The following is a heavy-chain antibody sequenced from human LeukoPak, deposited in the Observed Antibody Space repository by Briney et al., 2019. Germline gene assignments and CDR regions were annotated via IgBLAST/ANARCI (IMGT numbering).Heavy chain of an antibody. D-gene: IGHD3-10*01. Sequence: SETLSLTCTVSGDSITDSYWSWIRQAPGPGLEWIGYLSYNRGTNYNPSPQSRVTISVGPSRNQFSLKLTSVTAADTAVYYCARALLPRSLFDFWGQGTLVTVSS. CDR2: LSYNRGT. V-gene: IGHV4-59*01. CDR1: GDSITDSY. J-gene: IGHJ4*02. CDR3: ARALLPRSLFDF.